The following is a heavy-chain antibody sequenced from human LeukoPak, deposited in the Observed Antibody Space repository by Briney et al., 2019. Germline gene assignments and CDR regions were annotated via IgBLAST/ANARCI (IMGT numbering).Heavy chain of an antibody. CDR2: ISSSGSTI. V-gene: IGHV3-48*03. D-gene: IGHD3-10*02. Sequence: GGSLRLSCAASGFTFSSYEVNWVRQAPGKGLEWVSYISSSGSTIYYADPVKGRFTISRDNAKNSLYLQMNSLRAEDTAVYYCAELGITMIGGVWGKGTTVTISS. J-gene: IGHJ6*04. CDR1: GFTFSSYE. CDR3: AELGITMIGGV.